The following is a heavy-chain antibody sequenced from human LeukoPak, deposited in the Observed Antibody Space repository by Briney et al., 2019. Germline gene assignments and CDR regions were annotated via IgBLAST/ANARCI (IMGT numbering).Heavy chain of an antibody. CDR1: GFIFRNYA. V-gene: IGHV3-23*01. Sequence: GGSLRLSCAASGFIFRNYAMSWVRQGPARGLEWVSSLRGDGETFYSDSVKGRFTLSRDDSRNTVYFQLNNLRVDDTAIYYCAKASWVSNVDAVLWGQGTLVTVSS. D-gene: IGHD3-16*01. J-gene: IGHJ4*02. CDR2: LRGDGET. CDR3: AKASWVSNVDAVL.